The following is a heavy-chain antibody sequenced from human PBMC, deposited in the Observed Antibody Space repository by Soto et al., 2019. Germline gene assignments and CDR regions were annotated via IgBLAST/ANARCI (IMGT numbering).Heavy chain of an antibody. CDR1: GGSISSYY. CDR2: IYYSGST. D-gene: IGHD2-15*01. J-gene: IGHJ6*02. V-gene: IGHV4-59*01. CDR3: ARETPPYYYYYGMDV. Sequence: PSETLSLTCTVSGGSISSYYWSWIRQPPGKGLEWIGYIYYSGSTNYNPSLKSRVTISADTSKNQFSLKLSSVTAADTAVYYCARETPPYYYYYGMDVWGQGTTVTVSS.